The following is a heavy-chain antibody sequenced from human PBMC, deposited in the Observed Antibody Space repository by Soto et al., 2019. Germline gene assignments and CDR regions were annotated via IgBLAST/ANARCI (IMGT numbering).Heavy chain of an antibody. Sequence: GGSLRLSCAASGFTFSDCYMTWIRQAPGKGLEWVSYISSSSSYTNYAYSVKGRFTISIDNAKNSLYLQMNSLIAEDTAVYYCARNRVPYSTSPLFHXWGQGTLVTVSX. CDR3: ARNRVPYSTSPLFHX. CDR1: GFTFSDCY. J-gene: IGHJ5*02. V-gene: IGHV3-11*06. D-gene: IGHD6-6*01. CDR2: ISSSSSYT.